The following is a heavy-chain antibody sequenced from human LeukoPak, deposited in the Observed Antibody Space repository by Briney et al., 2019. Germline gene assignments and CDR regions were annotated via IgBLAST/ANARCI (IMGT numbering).Heavy chain of an antibody. Sequence: SEPLSLTCTVSGGSISSSSYYWGWIRQPPGKGLEWIGSIYYSGSTYYNPSLKSRVTISVDTSKNQFSLKLSSVTAADTAVYYCARGIKGYDSSGYYYVLFDPWGQGTLVTVSS. CDR2: IYYSGST. D-gene: IGHD3-22*01. V-gene: IGHV4-39*07. CDR3: ARGIKGYDSSGYYYVLFDP. CDR1: GGSISSSSYY. J-gene: IGHJ5*02.